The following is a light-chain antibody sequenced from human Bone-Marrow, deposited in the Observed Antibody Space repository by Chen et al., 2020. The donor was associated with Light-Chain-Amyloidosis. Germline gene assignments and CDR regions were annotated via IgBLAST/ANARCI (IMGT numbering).Light chain of an antibody. J-gene: IGKJ1*01. Sequence: EIVMTQSPATLSVSPGERVTLSCRASQSINNKLAWYQQKPGQAPRRLIYGASTRSTGIPARFNGSGSGTEFTLTISSMQPEDFAVYYCQQYDNWKTFGQGTNVEIK. CDR2: GAS. CDR1: QSINNK. V-gene: IGKV3-15*01. CDR3: QQYDNWKT.